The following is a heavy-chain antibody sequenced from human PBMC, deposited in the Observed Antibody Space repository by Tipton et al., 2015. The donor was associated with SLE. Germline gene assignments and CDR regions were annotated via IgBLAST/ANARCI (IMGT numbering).Heavy chain of an antibody. CDR2: VYYSGNT. Sequence: TLSLTCTVSGGSINNHYWSWIRQPPGKGLEWIGYVYYSGNTNYNPSLKSRVTISVDTSKNQFSLKLSSVTAADTAVYYCARLDGNYWGQGTLVTVSS. CDR3: ARLDGNY. V-gene: IGHV4-59*08. J-gene: IGHJ4*02. CDR1: GGSINNHY. D-gene: IGHD5-24*01.